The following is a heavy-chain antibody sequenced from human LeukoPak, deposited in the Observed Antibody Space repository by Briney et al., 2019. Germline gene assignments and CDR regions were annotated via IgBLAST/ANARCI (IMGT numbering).Heavy chain of an antibody. CDR3: ASSPTSECSGGSCYSY. D-gene: IGHD2-15*01. CDR2: INPNSGGT. CDR1: GYTFTGYY. Sequence: ASVKVSCKASGYTFTGYYMHWVRQAPGQGLEWMGWINPNSGGTNYVQKFQGRVTMTRDTSITTAYMQLGRLRSDDTAVYYCASSPTSECSGGSCYSYWGQGTLVTVSS. J-gene: IGHJ4*02. V-gene: IGHV1-2*02.